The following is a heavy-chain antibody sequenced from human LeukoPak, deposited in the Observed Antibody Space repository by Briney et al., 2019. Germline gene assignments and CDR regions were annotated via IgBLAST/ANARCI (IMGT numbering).Heavy chain of an antibody. CDR3: ANQYYYDSSGYYGD. Sequence: SETLSLTCAVYGGSFSGYYWSWIRQHPVKGLEWIGYIYYSGSTYYNPSLKSRVTISVDTSKNQFSLKLSSVTAADTAVYYCANQYYYDSSGYYGDWGQGTLVTVSS. CDR1: GGSFSGYY. V-gene: IGHV4-31*11. CDR2: IYYSGST. J-gene: IGHJ4*02. D-gene: IGHD3-22*01.